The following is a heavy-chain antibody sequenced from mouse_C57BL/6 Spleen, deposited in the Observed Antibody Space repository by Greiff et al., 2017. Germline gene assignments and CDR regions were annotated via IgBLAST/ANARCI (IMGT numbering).Heavy chain of an antibody. V-gene: IGHV10-1*01. CDR3: VRLTVYAMDY. CDR2: IRSKSNNYAT. Sequence: EVKVEESGGGLVQPKGSLKLSCAASGFSFNTYAMNWVRQAPGKGLEWVARIRSKSNNYATYYADSVKDRFTISRDDSESMLYLQMNNLKTEDTAMYYCVRLTVYAMDYWGQGTSVTVSS. J-gene: IGHJ4*01. D-gene: IGHD4-1*01. CDR1: GFSFNTYA.